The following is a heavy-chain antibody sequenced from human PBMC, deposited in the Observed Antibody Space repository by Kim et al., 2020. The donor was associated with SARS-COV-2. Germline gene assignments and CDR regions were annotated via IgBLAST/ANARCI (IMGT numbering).Heavy chain of an antibody. CDR2: IA. CDR3: ALTAMVTYDY. D-gene: IGHD5-18*01. Sequence: IANYAQKFQGRVTITADKSTSTAYMELSSLRSEDTAVYYCALTAMVTYDYWGQGTLVTVSS. J-gene: IGHJ4*02. V-gene: IGHV1-69*02.